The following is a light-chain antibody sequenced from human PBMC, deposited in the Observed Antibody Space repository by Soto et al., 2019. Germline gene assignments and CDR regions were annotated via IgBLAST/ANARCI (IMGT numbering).Light chain of an antibody. CDR2: SNY. CDR1: SSNVESNT. V-gene: IGLV1-44*01. J-gene: IGLJ1*01. CDR3: AAWDDILNGYV. Sequence: QSVLTQPPSASGTPGQRVTMSCSGSSSNVESNTVTWYQQLPGTAPKLVIYSNYDRPSGVPDRFSGSTSGTSASLVIRGLQSEDEADYYCAAWDDILNGYVFGGGTKVTVL.